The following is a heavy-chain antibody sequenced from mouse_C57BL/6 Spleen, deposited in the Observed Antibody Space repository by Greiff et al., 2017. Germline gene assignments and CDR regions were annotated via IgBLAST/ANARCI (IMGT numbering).Heavy chain of an antibody. D-gene: IGHD2-2*01. CDR3: ARAGYPLYWYFGV. Sequence: QVQLQQSGAELARPGASVKLSCKASGYTFTSYGISWVKQRTGQGLEWIGEIYPRSGNTYYNEKFKGKATLTADKSSSTAYMELRSLTSEDSAVYFCARAGYPLYWYFGVWGTGTTVTVSS. V-gene: IGHV1-81*01. J-gene: IGHJ1*03. CDR2: IYPRSGNT. CDR1: GYTFTSYG.